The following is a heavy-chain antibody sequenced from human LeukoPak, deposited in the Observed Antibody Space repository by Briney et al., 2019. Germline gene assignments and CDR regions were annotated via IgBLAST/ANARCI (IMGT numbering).Heavy chain of an antibody. CDR3: ARTSVAAAISPYYFDY. Sequence: GGSLRLSCAASGFTFGSYSMNWVRQAPGKGLEWVSFISSSSNYRYYADSVKGRFTISRDNAKNSLYLQMASLRAEDTAVYYCARTSVAAAISPYYFDYWGQGTLVTVSS. D-gene: IGHD2-2*02. CDR2: ISSSSNYR. CDR1: GFTFGSYS. V-gene: IGHV3-21*01. J-gene: IGHJ4*02.